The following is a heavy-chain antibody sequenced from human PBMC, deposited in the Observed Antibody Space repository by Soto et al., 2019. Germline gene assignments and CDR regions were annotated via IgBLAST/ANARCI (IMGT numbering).Heavy chain of an antibody. Sequence: QVQLVKSGGGVVQPGTSLRLSCAASGFAFSYHGIHWVRQAPGKGLEWVAVTWSGGRGEYYADSVRGRFTISRDNSKTTVYLQMNSLRVEDTAVYYCAKDDDTSSHYSLLDFRGQGTLVTVSS. D-gene: IGHD3-22*01. CDR1: GFAFSYHG. CDR3: AKDDDTSSHYSLLDF. CDR2: TWSGGRGE. J-gene: IGHJ4*02. V-gene: IGHV3-33*06.